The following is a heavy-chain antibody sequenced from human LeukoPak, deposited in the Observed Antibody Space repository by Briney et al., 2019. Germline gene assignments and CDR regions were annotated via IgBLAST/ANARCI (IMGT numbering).Heavy chain of an antibody. J-gene: IGHJ4*02. V-gene: IGHV1-2*02. CDR2: INPKDGGT. CDR3: ARESPYSSSWFDN. CDR1: GYTLTDYY. Sequence: ASVKVSCKASGYTLTDYYLHWVRQPPGQGLEWMGWINPKDGGTNYAQKFRGRVTMTTDTSITTAYMDLNSLRSDDTAVYYCARESPYSSSWFDNWGQGTLVTVSS. D-gene: IGHD6-13*01.